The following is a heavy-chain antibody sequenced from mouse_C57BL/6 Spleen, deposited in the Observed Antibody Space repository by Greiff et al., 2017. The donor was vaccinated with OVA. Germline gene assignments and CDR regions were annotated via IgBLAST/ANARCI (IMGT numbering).Heavy chain of an antibody. CDR2: ITPYNGGT. D-gene: IGHD1-1*01. Sequence: EVQLQQSGPVLVKPGASVKMSCKASGYTFTDYYMNWVKQSHGKSLEWIGVITPYNGGTSYNQKFKGKATLTVDKSSSTAYMEINSLTSEDSAVYYCARGGTTVVATRYFDVWGTGTTVTVSS. V-gene: IGHV1-19*01. J-gene: IGHJ1*03. CDR1: GYTFTDYY. CDR3: ARGGTTVVATRYFDV.